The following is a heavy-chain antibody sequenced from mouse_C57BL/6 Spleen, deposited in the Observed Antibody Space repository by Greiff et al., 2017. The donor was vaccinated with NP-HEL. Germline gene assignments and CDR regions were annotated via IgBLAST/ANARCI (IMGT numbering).Heavy chain of an antibody. CDR1: GFTFSSYT. V-gene: IGHV5-9*01. J-gene: IGHJ2*01. CDR2: ISGGGGNT. Sequence: EVQVVESGGGLVKPGGSLKLSCAASGFTFSSYTMSWVRQTPEKRLEWVATISGGGGNTYYPDSVKGRFTISRDNAKNTLYLQMSSLRSEDTALYYCARRGGSGYFDYWGQGTTLTVSS. D-gene: IGHD3-2*02. CDR3: ARRGGSGYFDY.